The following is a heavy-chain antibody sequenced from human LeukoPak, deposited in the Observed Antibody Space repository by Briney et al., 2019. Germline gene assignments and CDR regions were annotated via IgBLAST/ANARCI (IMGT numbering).Heavy chain of an antibody. CDR1: DYSITSDYF. V-gene: IGHV4-38-2*02. CDR3: AREGSTSGTNWFDP. Sequence: SETLSLTCAVSDYSITSDYFWGWIRQPPGKGLEWIGSIYHSGSTYYNPSLKSRVTISVDTSKNQFSLKLTSVTAADTAVYYCAREGSTSGTNWFDPWGQGTLVTVSS. CDR2: IYHSGST. J-gene: IGHJ5*02. D-gene: IGHD3-10*01.